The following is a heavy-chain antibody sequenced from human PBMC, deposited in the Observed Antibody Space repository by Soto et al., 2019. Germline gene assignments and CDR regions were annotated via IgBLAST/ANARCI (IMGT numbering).Heavy chain of an antibody. J-gene: IGHJ4*02. CDR1: GDSLNSRSYY. CDR3: ARHDGYSYGFDY. V-gene: IGHV4-39*01. CDR2: IYYNGRT. D-gene: IGHD5-18*01. Sequence: SQTLSLTCSVSGDSLNSRSYYWGWIRQPPGKGLEWIGNIYYNGRTYYNPSLKSRLTILLDTSKNQFSLEVTSVTAADTGIYYCARHDGYSYGFDYWGQGALVTVSS.